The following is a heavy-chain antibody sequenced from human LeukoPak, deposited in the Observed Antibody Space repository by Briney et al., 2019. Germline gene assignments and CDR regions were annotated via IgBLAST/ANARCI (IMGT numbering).Heavy chain of an antibody. CDR1: GGPISSSIYY. CDR3: ARDKGHFDVDF. V-gene: IGHV4-39*07. Sequence: SETLSLTCIVSGGPISSSIYYWAWVRQPPGKGLEWIGTVFYNGATQYSPSLRSRVTISIDTSTNQFSLKLTSVTAADTALYYCARDKGHFDVDFWGQGTLVTVSS. CDR2: VFYNGAT. D-gene: IGHD3-9*01. J-gene: IGHJ4*02.